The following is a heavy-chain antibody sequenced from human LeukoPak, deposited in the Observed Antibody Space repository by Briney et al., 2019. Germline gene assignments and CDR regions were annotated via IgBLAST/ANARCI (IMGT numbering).Heavy chain of an antibody. CDR2: IIPIFGTA. CDR3: ARSARERLWFGELYFDY. CDR1: GGTFSSYA. Sequence: ASVKVSCKASGGTFSSYAISWVRQAPGQGLEWMAGIIPIFGTANYAQKFQGRVTITADESTSTAYMELSSLRSEDTAVYYCARSARERLWFGELYFDYWGRGTLVTVSS. D-gene: IGHD3-10*01. J-gene: IGHJ4*02. V-gene: IGHV1-69*13.